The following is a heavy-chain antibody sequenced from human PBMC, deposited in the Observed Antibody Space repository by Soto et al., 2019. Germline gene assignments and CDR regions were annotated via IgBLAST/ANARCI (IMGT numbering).Heavy chain of an antibody. J-gene: IGHJ4*02. CDR3: APQRGGGGY. CDR2: IYSGGYT. CDR1: GFTVSNNY. D-gene: IGHD6-25*01. Sequence: EVQLVESGGGLIQPGGSLRLSCAVSGFTVSNNYMSWVRQAPGKGLEGVSVIYSGGYTAYGDSVKGRFTISRDNSKNTLNLQINTLGAADPAVFYVAPQRGGGGYWGQGTLVTVSS. V-gene: IGHV3-53*01.